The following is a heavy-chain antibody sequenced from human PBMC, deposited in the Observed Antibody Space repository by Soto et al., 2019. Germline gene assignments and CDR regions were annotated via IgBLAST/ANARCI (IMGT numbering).Heavy chain of an antibody. J-gene: IGHJ5*02. CDR3: ARERGYSSSSWFDP. V-gene: IGHV3-66*01. Sequence: GSLRLSCAASGFTVSSNYMSWVRQAPGKGLEWVSVIYSGGSTYYADSVKGRFTISRDNSKNTLYLQMNSLRAEDTAVYYCARERGYSSSSWFDPWGQGTLVTVSS. CDR2: IYSGGST. D-gene: IGHD6-6*01. CDR1: GFTVSSNY.